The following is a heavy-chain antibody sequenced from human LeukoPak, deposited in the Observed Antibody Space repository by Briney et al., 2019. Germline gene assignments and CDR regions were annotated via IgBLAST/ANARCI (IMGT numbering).Heavy chain of an antibody. CDR3: ARQYIAARPILVRYYYYYYMDV. D-gene: IGHD6-6*01. J-gene: IGHJ6*03. CDR1: EYSASSNSAA. Sequence: SQTLSLTCAISEYSASSNSAAWNWIRQSPSRGLEWLGRTYYRSKWYYDYAVSVKSRITINPDTSKNQFSLKLSSVTAADTAVYYCARQYIAARPILVRYYYYYYMDVWGKGTTVTVSS. V-gene: IGHV6-1*01. CDR2: TYYRSKWYY.